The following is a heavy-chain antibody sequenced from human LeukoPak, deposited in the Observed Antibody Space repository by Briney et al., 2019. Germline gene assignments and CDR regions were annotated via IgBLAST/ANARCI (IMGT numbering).Heavy chain of an antibody. CDR3: ARYGFWSGYYTSRFDP. CDR1: GGSISSYY. Sequence: SETLSLTCTVSGGSISSYYWSWIRQPPGKGLEWIGYIYYSGSTNYNPSLKSRVTISVDTSKNQFSLKLSSVTAADTAVYYCARYGFWSGYYTSRFDPWGQGTLVTVSS. D-gene: IGHD3-3*01. V-gene: IGHV4-59*12. J-gene: IGHJ5*02. CDR2: IYYSGST.